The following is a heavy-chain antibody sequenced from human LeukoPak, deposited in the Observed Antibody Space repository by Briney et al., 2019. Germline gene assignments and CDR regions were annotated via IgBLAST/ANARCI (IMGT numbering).Heavy chain of an antibody. D-gene: IGHD3-22*01. V-gene: IGHV4-61*02. CDR2: IYTSGTT. Sequence: SETLSLTCTVSGGSISSGSYYWSWIRQPAGKGLEWIGRIYTSGTTTYNPSLKSRVTISLDTSKNQFSLKLSSVTAADTAVYYCTRGSIAYYYMDVWGKGTTVTISS. CDR1: GGSISSGSYY. CDR3: TRGSIAYYYMDV. J-gene: IGHJ6*03.